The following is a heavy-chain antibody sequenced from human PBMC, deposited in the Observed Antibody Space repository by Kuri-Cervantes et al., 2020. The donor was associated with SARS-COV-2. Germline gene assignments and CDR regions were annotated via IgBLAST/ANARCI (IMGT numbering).Heavy chain of an antibody. J-gene: IGHJ4*02. D-gene: IGHD1-26*01. CDR2: IYHSGST. V-gene: IGHV4-30-2*01. CDR3: ARLGVGSDPNPDY. CDR1: GGSISSGGYS. Sequence: LRLSCAVSGGSISSGGYSWSWIRQPPGKGLEWIGYIYHSGSTYYNPSLKSRVTISVDTSKNQLSLTLSSVTAADTAVYYCARLGVGSDPNPDYWGQGTLVTVSS.